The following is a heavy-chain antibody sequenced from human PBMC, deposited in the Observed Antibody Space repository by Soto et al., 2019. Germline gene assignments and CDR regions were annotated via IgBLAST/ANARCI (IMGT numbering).Heavy chain of an antibody. V-gene: IGHV3-23*01. CDR3: ENRYRGYYFDY. CDR1: GFTFSSYA. Sequence: GGSLRLSCAASGFTFSSYAMSWVRQAPGKGLEWVSAISGSGGSTYYADSVKGRFTISRDNSKHTLYLQMNSLRAEDTAVYYCENRYRGYYFDYWGQGTLVTLSS. D-gene: IGHD1-26*01. J-gene: IGHJ4*02. CDR2: ISGSGGST.